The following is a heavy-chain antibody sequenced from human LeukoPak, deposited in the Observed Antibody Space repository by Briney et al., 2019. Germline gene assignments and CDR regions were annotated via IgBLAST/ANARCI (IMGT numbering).Heavy chain of an antibody. J-gene: IGHJ3*02. V-gene: IGHV3-23*01. D-gene: IGHD3-22*01. CDR1: GFTFSNSG. CDR3: AKAAGYDSRDDAFDI. CDR2: ISNRGGKT. Sequence: GGSLRLSCAASGFTFSNSGMTWVRQAPGKGLEWVSGISNRGGKTYYADSVKGRFTISRDNSKNTLYLQMNRLRAEDTALYYCAKAAGYDSRDDAFDIWGQGTMVTVSS.